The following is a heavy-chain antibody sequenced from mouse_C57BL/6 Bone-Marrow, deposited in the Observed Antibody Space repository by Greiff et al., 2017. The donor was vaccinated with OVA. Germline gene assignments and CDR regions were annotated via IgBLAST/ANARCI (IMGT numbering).Heavy chain of an antibody. CDR3: ARGGKILRPFAY. CDR2: IDPSDSYT. D-gene: IGHD1-2*01. V-gene: IGHV1-69*01. J-gene: IGHJ3*01. Sequence: QVQLKQPGAELVMPGASVKLSCKASGYTFTSYWMHWVKQRPGQGLEWIGEIDPSDSYTNYNQKFKGKSTLTVDKSSSTAYMQLSSLTSEDSAVYYCARGGKILRPFAYWGQGTLVTVSA. CDR1: GYTFTSYW.